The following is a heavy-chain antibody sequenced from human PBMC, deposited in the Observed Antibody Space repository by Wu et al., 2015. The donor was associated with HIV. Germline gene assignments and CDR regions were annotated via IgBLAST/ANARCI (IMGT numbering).Heavy chain of an antibody. Sequence: QGQLVQSGAEVKKPGSSVKVSCKASGGSFRNYVMTWVRQAPGQGLEWMGRVIPILDKTHYAQKFQGRVTITADESTNTGYMELSSLRSEDTAVYYRARDGVAGTSSGPPSGYWGQGTLVTVSS. CDR3: ARDGVAGTSSGPPSGY. J-gene: IGHJ4*02. CDR1: GGSFRNYV. D-gene: IGHD6-19*01. V-gene: IGHV1-69*11. CDR2: VIPILDKT.